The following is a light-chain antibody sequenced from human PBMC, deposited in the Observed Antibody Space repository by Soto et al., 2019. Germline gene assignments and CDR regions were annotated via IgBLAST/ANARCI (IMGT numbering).Light chain of an antibody. V-gene: IGKV1-5*03. CDR2: KAS. CDR1: QSISAW. CDR3: QQYNDYSWT. Sequence: DIQMTQSPSTLSASVGDRVSINCRASQSISAWLAWYQQKPGKTPRLLIYKASTLEIGVPSRFSGSGSGTEFTLTISNLQPDDVAIYYCQQYNDYSWTFGQGTKVDLK. J-gene: IGKJ1*01.